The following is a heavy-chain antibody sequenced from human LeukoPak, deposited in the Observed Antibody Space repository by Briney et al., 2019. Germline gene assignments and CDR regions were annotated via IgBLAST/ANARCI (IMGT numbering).Heavy chain of an antibody. Sequence: GGSLRLSCAASGFTFSTYSMNWVRQAPGKGLEWVSSISSSSSYIYYANSVKGRFTISRDNARKSLFLQMNSLRAEDTAVYYCARDRAGTTLIRHHDYYYMDVWGKGTTVTVSS. CDR1: GFTFSTYS. D-gene: IGHD1-1*01. CDR2: ISSSSSYI. J-gene: IGHJ6*03. CDR3: ARDRAGTTLIRHHDYYYMDV. V-gene: IGHV3-21*01.